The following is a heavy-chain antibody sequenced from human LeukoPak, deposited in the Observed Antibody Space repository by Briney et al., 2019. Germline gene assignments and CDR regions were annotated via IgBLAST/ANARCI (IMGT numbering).Heavy chain of an antibody. CDR2: ISAYNGNT. Sequence: ASVKVSCKASGYTFTSYGISWVRRAPGQGLEWMGWISAYNGNTNYAQKLQGRVTMTTDTSTSTAYMELRSLRSDDTAVYYCARDEPYCGGDCYADYWGQGTLVTVSS. D-gene: IGHD2-21*02. CDR3: ARDEPYCGGDCYADY. J-gene: IGHJ4*02. CDR1: GYTFTSYG. V-gene: IGHV1-18*01.